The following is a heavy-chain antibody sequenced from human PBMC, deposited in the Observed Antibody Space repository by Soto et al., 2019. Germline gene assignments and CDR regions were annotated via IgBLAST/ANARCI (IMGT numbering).Heavy chain of an antibody. V-gene: IGHV4-59*01. J-gene: IGHJ4*02. Sequence: PETLSLTCTVSGVSISSYYWIWIRQPPEKGLEWIGYIYNSGNTHYNPSLKSRVTMSVDMSENQFSLQLTSVNTADTAVYYCGRDKITGLFHYWAQGTPVT. CDR1: GVSISSYY. CDR2: IYNSGNT. D-gene: IGHD2-8*02. CDR3: GRDKITGLFHY.